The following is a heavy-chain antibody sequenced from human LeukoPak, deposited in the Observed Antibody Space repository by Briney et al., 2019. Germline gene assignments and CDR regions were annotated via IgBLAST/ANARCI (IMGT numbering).Heavy chain of an antibody. D-gene: IGHD3-22*01. CDR3: ASSGGSGYYYFDY. Sequence: GGSLRLSCAASGFTVSSNYMSWVRQAPGKGLEWVSVIYSGGSTYYADSVKGRFTISRDNSKNTLYLQMGSLRAEDMAVYYCASSGGSGYYYFDYWGQGTLVTVSS. J-gene: IGHJ4*02. CDR1: GFTVSSNY. CDR2: IYSGGST. V-gene: IGHV3-66*01.